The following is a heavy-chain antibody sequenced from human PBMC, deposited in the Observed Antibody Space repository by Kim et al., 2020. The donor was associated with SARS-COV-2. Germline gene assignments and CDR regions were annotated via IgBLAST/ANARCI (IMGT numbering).Heavy chain of an antibody. Sequence: SETLSLTCTVSGGSISSSSYYWGWIRQPPGKGLEWIGSIYYSGSTYYNPSLKSRVTISVDTSKNQFSLKLSSVTAADTAVYYCARYGIAALTPLLVYAAFDYWGQGTLVTVSS. V-gene: IGHV4-39*01. CDR2: IYYSGST. D-gene: IGHD6-6*01. CDR3: ARYGIAALTPLLVYAAFDY. CDR1: GGSISSSSYY. J-gene: IGHJ4*02.